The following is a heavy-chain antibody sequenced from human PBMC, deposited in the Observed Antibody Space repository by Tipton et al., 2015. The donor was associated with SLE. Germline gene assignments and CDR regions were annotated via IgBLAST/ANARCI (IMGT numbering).Heavy chain of an antibody. Sequence: TLSLTCTVSGGSIRSHYWSWIRQPPGKGLEWIGYIYTSGSTNYNPSLKSRVTISVDTSKNQFSLKLSSVTAADTAVYYCAREGWSDYGEVYYYGMDVWGQGTTVTVSS. CDR1: GGSIRSHY. J-gene: IGHJ6*02. CDR2: IYTSGST. D-gene: IGHD4-17*01. CDR3: AREGWSDYGEVYYYGMDV. V-gene: IGHV4-4*09.